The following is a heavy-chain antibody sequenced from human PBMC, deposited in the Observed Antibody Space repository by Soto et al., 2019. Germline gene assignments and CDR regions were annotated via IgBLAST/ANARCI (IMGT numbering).Heavy chain of an antibody. CDR1: GGTFSSYA. CDR3: ASSPSNWFDP. V-gene: IGHV1-69*13. Sequence: ASVKVSCKASGGTFSSYAISWVRQAPGQGLEWMGGIIPIFGTANYAQKFQGRVTITADESTSTAYMELSSLRSEDTAVYYCASSPSNWFDPWGQGTLVTVSS. CDR2: IIPIFGTA. J-gene: IGHJ5*02.